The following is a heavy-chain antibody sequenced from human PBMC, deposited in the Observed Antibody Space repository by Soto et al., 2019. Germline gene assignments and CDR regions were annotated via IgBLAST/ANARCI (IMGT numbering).Heavy chain of an antibody. J-gene: IGHJ5*02. CDR2: IYYSGST. D-gene: IGHD3-3*01. CDR1: GGSISSYY. V-gene: IGHV4-59*01. CDR3: ARARITIFGVVPNWFYP. Sequence: QVQLQESGPGLVKPSETLSLTCTVSGGSISSYYWSWIRQPPGKGLEWIGYIYYSGSTNYNPSLKNRVTISVDTSKNQFSLKLSSVTAADTAVYYCARARITIFGVVPNWFYPWGQGTLVTVSS.